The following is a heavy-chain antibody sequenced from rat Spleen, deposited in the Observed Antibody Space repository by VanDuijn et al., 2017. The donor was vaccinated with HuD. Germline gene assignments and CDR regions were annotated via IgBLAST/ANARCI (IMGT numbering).Heavy chain of an antibody. D-gene: IGHD3-2*01. CDR2: ISYDGGRN. CDR1: GFTFSDYY. Sequence: EVQLVESDGGLVQPGRSLKLSCAASGFTFSDYYMAWVRQAPTKGLEWVATISYDGGRNFYRDSVKGRFTISRDNAKNSLYLQMDSLRSEDTATYYCTRHAREPYKWFAYWGQGTLVTVSS. CDR3: TRHAREPYKWFAY. V-gene: IGHV5-29*01. J-gene: IGHJ3*01.